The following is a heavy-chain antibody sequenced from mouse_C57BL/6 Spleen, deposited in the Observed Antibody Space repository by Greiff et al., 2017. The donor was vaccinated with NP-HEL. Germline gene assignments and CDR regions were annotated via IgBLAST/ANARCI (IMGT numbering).Heavy chain of an antibody. D-gene: IGHD1-1*01. Sequence: EVQLVESGGGLVKPGGSLKLSCAASGFTFSSYAMSWVRQTPEKRLEWVATISDGGSYTYYPDNVKGRFTISRDNAKNNLYLQMSHLKSEDTAMYYCARGVIYYYGSSYDYFDYWGQGTTLTVSS. CDR3: ARGVIYYYGSSYDYFDY. CDR1: GFTFSSYA. CDR2: ISDGGSYT. V-gene: IGHV5-4*01. J-gene: IGHJ2*01.